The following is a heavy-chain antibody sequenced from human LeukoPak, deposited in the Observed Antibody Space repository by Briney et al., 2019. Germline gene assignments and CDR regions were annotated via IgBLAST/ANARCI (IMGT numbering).Heavy chain of an antibody. D-gene: IGHD3-10*01. CDR2: ISSSSSYK. CDR1: GFTFRNYS. Sequence: GRSLRLSCAASGFTFRNYSMNWVRQAPGKGLEWVSSISSSSSYKWYAGSVKGRFTISRDNAKNSVYLQMNSLRAEDTAVYYCARDRWFGELLGPYYMDVWGKGTTVTVSS. J-gene: IGHJ6*03. CDR3: ARDRWFGELLGPYYMDV. V-gene: IGHV3-21*01.